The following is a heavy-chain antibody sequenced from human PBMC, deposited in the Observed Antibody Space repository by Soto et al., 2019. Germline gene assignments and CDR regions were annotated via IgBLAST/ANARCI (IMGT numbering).Heavy chain of an antibody. V-gene: IGHV3-23*01. D-gene: IGHD4-4*01. CDR1: GFSFSNYA. CDR3: AKDLIDYSISYFDY. J-gene: IGHJ4*02. CDR2: ITSTGYT. Sequence: GGSLRLSCATSGFSFSNYAMSWVRQAPGKGLEWVAGITSTGYTYYVESLKGRFTISRDNSKNTVSLQMNSLRAEDTAVYYCAKDLIDYSISYFDYWGQGTLVTVCS.